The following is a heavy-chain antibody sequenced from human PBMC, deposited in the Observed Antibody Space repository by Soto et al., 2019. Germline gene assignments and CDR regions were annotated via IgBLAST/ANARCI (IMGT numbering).Heavy chain of an antibody. J-gene: IGHJ6*02. Sequence: QVQLVQSGAEVKKPGSSVKVSCKASGGTFSSYAISWVRQAPGQGLEWMGGIIPIFATANYAQKFQGRVTIPADDSTSTAYMELGSLRSEQTAVYYCARTSLPYPVSPGDGMDVWGQGTTVTVSS. V-gene: IGHV1-69*12. D-gene: IGHD2-2*01. CDR3: ARTSLPYPVSPGDGMDV. CDR1: GGTFSSYA. CDR2: IIPIFATA.